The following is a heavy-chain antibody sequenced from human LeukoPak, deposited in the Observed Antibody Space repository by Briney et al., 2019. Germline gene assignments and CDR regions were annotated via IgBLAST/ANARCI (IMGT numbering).Heavy chain of an antibody. J-gene: IGHJ6*02. CDR2: IYYSGST. V-gene: IGHV4-59*01. Sequence: SETLSLTCTVSGGSISNYYWSWIRQPPGKGLEWIGYIYYSGSTNYNPSLKSRVTISVDTSKNQFSLDLSSVTAADTAMYYCARDRSPEGYYDSSHWDYYHGMDVWGQGTTVTVSS. CDR1: GGSISNYY. CDR3: ARDRSPEGYYDSSHWDYYHGMDV. D-gene: IGHD3-22*01.